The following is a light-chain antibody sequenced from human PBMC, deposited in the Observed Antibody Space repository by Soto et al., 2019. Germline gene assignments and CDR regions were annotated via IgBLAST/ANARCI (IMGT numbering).Light chain of an antibody. CDR1: QSISSW. V-gene: IGKV1-5*03. CDR3: KQYNSYSRT. J-gene: IGKJ1*01. Sequence: DIQMTQSPSTLSASVGDRVTITCRASQSISSWLAWYQQKPGKAHKLLIYKASSLESGVQSRFSGSGSGTEFTLTIRSLQPDDFATYYCKQYNSYSRTFGQGTKVDI. CDR2: KAS.